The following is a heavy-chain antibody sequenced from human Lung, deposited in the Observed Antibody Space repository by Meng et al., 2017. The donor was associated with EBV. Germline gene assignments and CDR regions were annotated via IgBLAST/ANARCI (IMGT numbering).Heavy chain of an antibody. CDR1: GGSIIIGNW. CDR2: IHHSGRT. D-gene: IGHD6-19*01. J-gene: IGHJ4*02. Sequence: QGQLPESGPGLVTPSGTLSLTCAVSGGSIIIGNWWSWVRQSPGKGLEWIGEIHHSGRTNYNPSLKSRITMSLDKPKNQFSLKLSSVTAADTAVYYCARSGSSGWIDYWGQGTLVTVSS. CDR3: ARSGSSGWIDY. V-gene: IGHV4-4*02.